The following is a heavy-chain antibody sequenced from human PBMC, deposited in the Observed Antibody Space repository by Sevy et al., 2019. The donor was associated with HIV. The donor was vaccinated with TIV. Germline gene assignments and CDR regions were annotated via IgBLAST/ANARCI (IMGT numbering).Heavy chain of an antibody. J-gene: IGHJ6*02. CDR1: GFTIRSYS. CDR2: ISTESTYL. Sequence: GGSLRLSCAASGFTIRSYSMNWVRQAPGKGLEWISSISTESTYLYYADSLKGRFTISRDNAKNSLFLQMNSLRAEDTAVYYCARINCTNGVCFQGYYYYAMDVWGQGTTVTVSS. D-gene: IGHD2-8*01. CDR3: ARINCTNGVCFQGYYYYAMDV. V-gene: IGHV3-21*01.